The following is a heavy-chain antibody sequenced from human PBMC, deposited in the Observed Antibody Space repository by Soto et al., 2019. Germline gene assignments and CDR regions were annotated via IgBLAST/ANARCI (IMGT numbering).Heavy chain of an antibody. D-gene: IGHD3-22*01. V-gene: IGHV4-30-4*01. CDR2: IYYSGST. J-gene: IGHJ4*02. Sequence: SETLSLTCTVSGRSISSGDYYWSWIRQPPGKGLEWIGYIYYSGSTYYNPSLKSRVTISVDTSKNQFSLKLSSVTAADTAVYYCARDRDSSGYYYDYWGQGTLVTVSS. CDR1: GRSISSGDYY. CDR3: ARDRDSSGYYYDY.